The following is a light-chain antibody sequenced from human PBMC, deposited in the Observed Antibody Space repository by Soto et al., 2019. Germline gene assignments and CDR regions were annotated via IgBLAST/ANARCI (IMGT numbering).Light chain of an antibody. CDR1: QIIFSY. Sequence: DIQMTQSPSSLSASVGDRVTITCRASQIIFSYLNLYQQKPGKAPKLLIYAASSLQSVVSSRFSGSGSGTDFTLTISSLQPEDFATYYCQQSYSTPITFGQGTRLEIK. CDR2: AAS. V-gene: IGKV1-39*01. J-gene: IGKJ5*01. CDR3: QQSYSTPIT.